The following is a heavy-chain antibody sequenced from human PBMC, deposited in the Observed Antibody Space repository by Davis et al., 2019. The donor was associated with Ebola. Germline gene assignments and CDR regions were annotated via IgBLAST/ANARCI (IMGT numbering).Heavy chain of an antibody. D-gene: IGHD3-16*01. Sequence: PGGSLRLSCAASGFTFSSYSMNWVRQAPGKGLEWVSSISSSSSYIYYADSVKGRFTISRDNAKNSLYLQMNSLRAEDTAVYYCAWALYYYYYMDVWGKGTTVTVSS. J-gene: IGHJ6*03. V-gene: IGHV3-21*01. CDR1: GFTFSSYS. CDR2: ISSSSSYI. CDR3: AWALYYYYYMDV.